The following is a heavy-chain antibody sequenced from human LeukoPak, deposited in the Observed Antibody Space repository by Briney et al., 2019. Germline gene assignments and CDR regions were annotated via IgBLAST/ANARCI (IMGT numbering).Heavy chain of an antibody. J-gene: IGHJ4*02. CDR3: AKGLLGYYYDSSGVFDY. CDR2: ISGSGGST. CDR1: GFTFSSYA. Sequence: GGSLRLSCAASGFTFSSYAMSWVRQAPGKGLEWVSAISGSGGSTYYADSVKGRFTISRDNSKNTLYLQMDSLRAEDTAVYYCAKGLLGYYYDSSGVFDYWGQGTLVTVSS. D-gene: IGHD3-22*01. V-gene: IGHV3-23*01.